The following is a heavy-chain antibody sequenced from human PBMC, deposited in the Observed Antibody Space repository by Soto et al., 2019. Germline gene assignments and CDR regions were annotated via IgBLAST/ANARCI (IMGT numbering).Heavy chain of an antibody. V-gene: IGHV2-5*02. Sequence: QITLKESGPPLVKPTQTLTLTCTFSGFSLSSTRMAVGWIRQPPGKVLEWLALIYWDDDKRYSPFLKSRLTITKDTSKNQLVLTMSNMDPVDTARYYCAHIVVAGLGYYFDYWGQGTLVTVSS. J-gene: IGHJ4*02. CDR3: AHIVVAGLGYYFDY. D-gene: IGHD6-19*01. CDR1: GFSLSSTRMA. CDR2: IYWDDDK.